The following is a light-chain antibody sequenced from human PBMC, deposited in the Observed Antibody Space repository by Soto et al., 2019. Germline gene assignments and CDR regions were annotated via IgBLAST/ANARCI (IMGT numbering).Light chain of an antibody. CDR1: QVISTS. Sequence: GESVTITCRASQVISTSLAWYQVKPGKAPKLLIYAASTLESGVPSRFSATVSGTEFSLTITSLQPEDFETYYCQQLFDSRITLGQGTRLEIK. CDR2: AAS. CDR3: QQLFDSRIT. V-gene: IGKV1-9*01. J-gene: IGKJ5*01.